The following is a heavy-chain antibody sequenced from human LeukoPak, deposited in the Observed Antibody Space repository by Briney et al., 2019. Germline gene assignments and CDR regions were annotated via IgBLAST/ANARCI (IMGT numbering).Heavy chain of an antibody. J-gene: IGHJ4*02. V-gene: IGHV3-48*03. D-gene: IGHD5-18*01. CDR1: GFTFSGYE. CDR2: INSPGSSI. Sequence: GGSLRLSCAASGFTFSGYEMNWVCQAPGKGLEWVSYINSPGSSIYYADSVKGRFTISRDNAKNSLYLQMDSLRAEDTAVYYCSRLGNTYGQIFEYWGQGTLVTVSS. CDR3: SRLGNTYGQIFEY.